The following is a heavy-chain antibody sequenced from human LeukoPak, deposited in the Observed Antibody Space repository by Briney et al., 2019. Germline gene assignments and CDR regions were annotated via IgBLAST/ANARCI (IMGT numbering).Heavy chain of an antibody. CDR3: ARDEYSSSGGFDY. J-gene: IGHJ4*02. Sequence: SETLSLACTVSGGSISGHYWSWIRHPPGKGLEWIGYIYYSGSTNYNPSLKSRVTISVDTSKNQFSLKLSSVTAADTAVYYCARDEYSSSGGFDYWGQGTLVTVSS. CDR2: IYYSGST. V-gene: IGHV4-59*11. D-gene: IGHD6-6*01. CDR1: GGSISGHY.